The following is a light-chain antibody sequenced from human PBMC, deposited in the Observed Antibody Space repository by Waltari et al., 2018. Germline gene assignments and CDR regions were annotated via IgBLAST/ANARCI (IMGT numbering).Light chain of an antibody. CDR3: QQYDNLPPLT. Sequence: DIQMTQSPSSLSASVGDRVTITCQASQDISNYLNCNQQKPGNAPKLLIYDSSNLETGVPSRFSGSGSGTDFTFTISSLQPEDIATYYCQQYDNLPPLTFGGGTKVEIK. V-gene: IGKV1-33*01. J-gene: IGKJ4*01. CDR1: QDISNY. CDR2: DSS.